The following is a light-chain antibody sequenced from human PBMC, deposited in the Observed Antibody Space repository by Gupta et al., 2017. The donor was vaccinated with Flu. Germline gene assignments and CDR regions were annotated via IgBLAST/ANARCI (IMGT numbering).Light chain of an antibody. J-gene: IGLJ3*02. V-gene: IGLV3-19*01. CDR2: GEN. CDR3: NSPDSSGNHLWV. CDR1: SLRSYY. Sequence: SSELTQDPAVSVALGQTVRITCQGDSLRSYYASWYQQTPGQAPVLVIYGENKRPSGIPDRFSGSRSGNTASLTITGAQAEDEADYYCNSPDSSGNHLWVFGGGTKLTVL.